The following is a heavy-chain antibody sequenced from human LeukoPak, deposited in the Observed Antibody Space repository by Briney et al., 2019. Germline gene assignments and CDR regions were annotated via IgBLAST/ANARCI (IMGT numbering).Heavy chain of an antibody. CDR2: INHSGST. Sequence: PSETLSLTCAVYGGSFSGYYWSWIRQPPGKGLEWIGEINHSGSTNYNPSLKSRVTISVGTSKNQFSLKLSSVTAADTAVYYCARGRSSTELDYWGQGTLVTVSS. J-gene: IGHJ4*02. CDR1: GGSFSGYY. V-gene: IGHV4-34*01. D-gene: IGHD4-17*01. CDR3: ARGRSSTELDY.